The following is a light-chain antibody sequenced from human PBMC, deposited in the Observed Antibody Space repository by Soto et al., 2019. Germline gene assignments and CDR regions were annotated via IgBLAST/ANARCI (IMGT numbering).Light chain of an antibody. CDR1: QSVSSK. Sequence: EIVLTQSPATLSLSPGERATLSCRASQSVSSKLAWYQQKPGQAPRLLIYDASSRATGIPATFSGSGSGTEFTLTINSLQSEDFAVYYCQQYNNWPWTFGQGTKVDNK. J-gene: IGKJ1*01. CDR3: QQYNNWPWT. CDR2: DAS. V-gene: IGKV3-15*01.